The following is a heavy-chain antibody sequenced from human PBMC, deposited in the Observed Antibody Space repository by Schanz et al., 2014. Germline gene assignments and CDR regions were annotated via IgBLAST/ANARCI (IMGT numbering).Heavy chain of an antibody. V-gene: IGHV1-2*02. CDR3: ARDNLVSSSWYNYYGMDV. CDR1: GYTFAVYY. D-gene: IGHD6-13*01. J-gene: IGHJ6*02. CDR2: TNPKSGDT. Sequence: QVQLVQSGAEVKKPGASVKVSCKASGYTFAVYYIHWVRQAPGQGLEWMGWTNPKSGDTSYAQKFQGGVTVTRDTSINTAYMELRSLRSADTAVYYCARDNLVSSSWYNYYGMDVWGQGTTVTVSS.